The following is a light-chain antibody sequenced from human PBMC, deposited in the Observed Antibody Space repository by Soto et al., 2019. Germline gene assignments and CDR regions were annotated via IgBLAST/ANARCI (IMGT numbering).Light chain of an antibody. CDR1: SSDVGGYNY. J-gene: IGLJ3*02. Sequence: QSVLTQPASVSGSPGQSITISCTGTSSDVGGYNYVSWYQHHPGKAPKLMIYEVSNRPSGVSNRFSGSKSGNTASLTISGHQAEDEADYYCSSYTSSSPRVFGGGTKLTVL. CDR2: EVS. V-gene: IGLV2-14*01. CDR3: SSYTSSSPRV.